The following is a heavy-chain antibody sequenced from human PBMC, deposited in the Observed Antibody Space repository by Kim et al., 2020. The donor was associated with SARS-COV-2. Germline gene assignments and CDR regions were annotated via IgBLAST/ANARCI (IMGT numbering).Heavy chain of an antibody. V-gene: IGHV1-69*13. CDR3: ARTHYDILTERSENWFDP. CDR2: IIPIFGTA. CDR1: GGTFSSYA. Sequence: SVKVSCKASGGTFSSYAISWVRQAPGQGLEWMGGIIPIFGTANYAQKFQGRVTITADESTSTAYMELSSLRSEDTAVYYCARTHYDILTERSENWFDPGGQGTLVTVSS. J-gene: IGHJ5*02. D-gene: IGHD3-9*01.